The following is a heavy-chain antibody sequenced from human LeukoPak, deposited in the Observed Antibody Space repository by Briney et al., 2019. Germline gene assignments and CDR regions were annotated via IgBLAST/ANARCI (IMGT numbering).Heavy chain of an antibody. D-gene: IGHD2-21*02. Sequence: PGGSLRLSCAASGFTVSSNYMSWVRQAPGRGLEWVSLIYSGGSTYYADSVKGRFTISRDNSKNTLYLQMNSLRAEDTAVYYCARAKRHIVVVTNWYFDLWGRGTLVTVSS. CDR3: ARAKRHIVVVTNWYFDL. CDR2: IYSGGST. J-gene: IGHJ2*01. V-gene: IGHV3-53*01. CDR1: GFTVSSNY.